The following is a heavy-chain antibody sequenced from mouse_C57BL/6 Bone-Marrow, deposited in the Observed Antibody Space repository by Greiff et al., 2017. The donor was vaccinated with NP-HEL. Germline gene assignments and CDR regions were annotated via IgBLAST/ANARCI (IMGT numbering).Heavy chain of an antibody. Sequence: QVQLQQPGAELVKPGASVKLSCKASGYTFTSYWMHWVKQRPGQGLEWIGMIHPNSGSTNYNEKFKSKATLTVDKSSSTAYMQLSSLTSEDSAVYYCARGFITTVVAPVAYWGQGTLVTVSA. CDR2: IHPNSGST. CDR3: ARGFITTVVAPVAY. D-gene: IGHD1-1*01. V-gene: IGHV1-64*01. CDR1: GYTFTSYW. J-gene: IGHJ3*01.